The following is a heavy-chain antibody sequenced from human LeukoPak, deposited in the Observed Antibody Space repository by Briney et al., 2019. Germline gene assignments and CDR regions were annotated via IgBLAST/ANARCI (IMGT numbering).Heavy chain of an antibody. J-gene: IGHJ6*03. CDR2: INHSGST. CDR1: GGSFSGYY. V-gene: IGHV4-34*01. D-gene: IGHD2-8*01. Sequence: SETLSLTCAVYGGSFSGYYWSWIRQPPGKGLEWIGEINHSGSTNYNPSLKSRVTISVDTSKNQFSLKLSSVTAADTAVYYCARHVLMVYASYHCYMDVWGKGTTVTVSS. CDR3: ARHVLMVYASYHCYMDV.